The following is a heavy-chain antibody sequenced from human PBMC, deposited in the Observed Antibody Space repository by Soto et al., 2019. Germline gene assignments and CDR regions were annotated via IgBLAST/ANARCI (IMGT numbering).Heavy chain of an antibody. V-gene: IGHV5-51*01. Sequence: GECLKISCKGSGYSFTSYWIGWVRQMPGKGLEWMGIIYPGDSDTRYSPSFQGQVTISADKSITTAYLQWSSLKASDTAMYYCARQVVVVPAAGVRYYYGMDVWGQGTTVTVSS. J-gene: IGHJ6*02. D-gene: IGHD2-2*01. CDR1: GYSFTSYW. CDR3: ARQVVVVPAAGVRYYYGMDV. CDR2: IYPGDSDT.